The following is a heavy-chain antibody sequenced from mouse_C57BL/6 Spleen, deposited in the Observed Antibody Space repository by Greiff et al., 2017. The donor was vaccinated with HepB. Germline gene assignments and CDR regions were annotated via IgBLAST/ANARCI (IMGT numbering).Heavy chain of an antibody. CDR2: INPNNGGT. Sequence: EVQLQQSGPELVKPGASVKISCKASGYTFTDYYMNWVKQSHGKSLEWIGDINPNNGGTSYNQKFKGKATLTVDKSSSTAYMELRSLTSEDSAVYYCARSITTVVAIDYWGQGTTLTVSS. CDR1: GYTFTDYY. D-gene: IGHD1-1*01. J-gene: IGHJ2*01. CDR3: ARSITTVVAIDY. V-gene: IGHV1-26*01.